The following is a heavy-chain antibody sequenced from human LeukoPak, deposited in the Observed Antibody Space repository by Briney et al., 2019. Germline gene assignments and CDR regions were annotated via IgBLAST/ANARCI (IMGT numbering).Heavy chain of an antibody. CDR1: GGSISSGAYS. V-gene: IGHV4-30-2*01. CDR3: ARAPGFGSNLGFDN. D-gene: IGHD4-23*01. Sequence: SETLSLTCAVPGGSISSGAYSWNWIRQPPGKGLEWIGFMRQGGSTFYNPSFTSRVIISADRSRNLFSLSVTSVTAADTAVYFCARAPGFGSNLGFDNWGQGTLVTVSS. CDR2: MRQGGST. J-gene: IGHJ4*02.